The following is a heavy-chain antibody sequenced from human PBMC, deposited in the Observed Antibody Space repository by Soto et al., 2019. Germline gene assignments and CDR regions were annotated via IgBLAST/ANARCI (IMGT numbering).Heavy chain of an antibody. CDR2: ISYDGSNK. J-gene: IGHJ3*02. CDR1: GFTFSSYG. CDR3: AKSSGPSDAFDI. V-gene: IGHV3-30*18. D-gene: IGHD3-22*01. Sequence: PGGSLRLSCAASGFTFSSYGMHWVRQAPGKGLEWVAVISYDGSNKYYADSVKGRFTISRDNSKNTLYLQMNSLRAEDTAVYYCAKSSGPSDAFDIWGQETMVTVSS.